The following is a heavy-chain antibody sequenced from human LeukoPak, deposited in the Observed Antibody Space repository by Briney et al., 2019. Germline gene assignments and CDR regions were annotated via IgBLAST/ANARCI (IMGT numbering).Heavy chain of an antibody. CDR3: ASGVMLYGMDV. CDR1: GFTFSSYW. Sequence: PGGSPRLSCAASGFTFSSYWMSWVRQAPGKGLEWVANIKQDGSEKYYVDSVKGRFTISRDNAKNSLYLQMNSLRAEDTAVYYCASGVMLYGMDVWGQGTTVTVSS. D-gene: IGHD3-10*01. J-gene: IGHJ6*02. V-gene: IGHV3-7*01. CDR2: IKQDGSEK.